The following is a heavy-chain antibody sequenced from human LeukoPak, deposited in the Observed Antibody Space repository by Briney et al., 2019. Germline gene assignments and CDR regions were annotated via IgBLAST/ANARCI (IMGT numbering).Heavy chain of an antibody. CDR2: IYYSGST. D-gene: IGHD3-10*01. J-gene: IGHJ5*02. CDR1: GGSISSSSYY. CDR3: ARRAYYYGSGSFDP. Sequence: SETLSLTCTVSGGSISSSSYYWGWIRQPPGKGLEWIGSIYYSGSTYYNPSLKSRVTTSVDTSKNQFSLKLGSVTAADTAVYYCARRAYYYGSGSFDPWGQGTLVTVSS. V-gene: IGHV4-39*07.